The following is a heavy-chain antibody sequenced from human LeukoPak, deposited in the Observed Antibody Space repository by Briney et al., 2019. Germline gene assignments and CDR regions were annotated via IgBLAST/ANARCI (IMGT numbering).Heavy chain of an antibody. J-gene: IGHJ5*02. CDR3: AKDIGEWLTLTNWFDP. V-gene: IGHV3-9*01. CDR1: GFTFNNYA. Sequence: PGGSLRLSCAASGFTFNNYAMHWVRQAPGKGLEWVSGISRNGSSICYTDSVKGRFTISRDNAKNSLYLQMNSLRAEDTALYYCAKDIGEWLTLTNWFDPWGEGTLVTVSS. D-gene: IGHD3-3*01. CDR2: ISRNGSSI.